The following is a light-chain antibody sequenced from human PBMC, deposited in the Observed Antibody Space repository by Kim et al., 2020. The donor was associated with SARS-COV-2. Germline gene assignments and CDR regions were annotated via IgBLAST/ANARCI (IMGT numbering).Light chain of an antibody. CDR3: QQYGSSPGT. V-gene: IGKV3-20*01. J-gene: IGKJ2*01. CDR1: QSVSSSY. CDR2: GAS. Sequence: LYPGESAHLSCRASQSVSSSYLAWYQQKPGQAPRLLSYGASSRATGIPDRFSGSGSGTDFTLTISRLEPEDSAVYYCQQYGSSPGTFGQGTKLEI.